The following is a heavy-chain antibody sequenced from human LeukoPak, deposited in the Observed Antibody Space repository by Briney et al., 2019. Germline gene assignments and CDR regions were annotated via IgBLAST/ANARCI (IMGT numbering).Heavy chain of an antibody. V-gene: IGHV4-34*01. D-gene: IGHD3-10*01. CDR3: ARQSRGASYNWFDP. J-gene: IGHJ5*02. CDR1: GGSFSGYY. Sequence: SETLSLTCAVYGGSFSGYYWSWIRQPPGKGLEWIGEINHSGSTNYNPSLKSRVTISVDTSKNQFSLKLSSVTAADTAVYYCARQSRGASYNWFDPWGQGTLVTVSS. CDR2: INHSGST.